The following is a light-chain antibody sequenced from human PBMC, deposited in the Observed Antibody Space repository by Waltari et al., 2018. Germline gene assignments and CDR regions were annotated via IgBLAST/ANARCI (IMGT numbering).Light chain of an antibody. CDR2: SNN. V-gene: IGLV1-44*01. CDR1: SSNIGSNT. Sequence: QSVLTQPPSASGTPGQRVTISCSGSSSNIGSNTVNWYQQLPGTAPKLLIYSNNKRPSGVPDRVSGVKSGTSASLAISGLQSEDEADYYCAAWDDSLNGNVFGSGTKVTVL. CDR3: AAWDDSLNGNV. J-gene: IGLJ6*01.